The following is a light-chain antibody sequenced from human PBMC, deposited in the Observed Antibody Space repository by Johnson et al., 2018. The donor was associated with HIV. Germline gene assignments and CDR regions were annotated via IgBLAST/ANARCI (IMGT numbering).Light chain of an antibody. Sequence: QLVLTQPPSVSAAPGQKVTISCSGSSSNIGNNYVSWYQQFPGTAPRLLIYENNKRPSGIADRFSGSKSGTSATLGITGLQTGDEADYYCGTWDSSLSAHYVFGTGTKVTVL. CDR2: ENN. CDR3: GTWDSSLSAHYV. V-gene: IGLV1-51*02. CDR1: SSNIGNNY. J-gene: IGLJ1*01.